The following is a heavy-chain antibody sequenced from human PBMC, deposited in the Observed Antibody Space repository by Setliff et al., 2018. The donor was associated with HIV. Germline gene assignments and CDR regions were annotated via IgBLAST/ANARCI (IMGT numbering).Heavy chain of an antibody. D-gene: IGHD1-26*01. CDR3: ARENSGNYYGNS. CDR1: GYKIRSGYY. CDR2: IHQTGKT. Sequence: SETLSLTCTVSGYKIRSGYYWAWIRQPPGKGLEWIASIHQTGKTYYNASLKSRVTISVDTSNNQFSLKLTSVTAADTALYYCARENSGNYYGNSWGQGILVTVSS. V-gene: IGHV4-38-2*02. J-gene: IGHJ4*02.